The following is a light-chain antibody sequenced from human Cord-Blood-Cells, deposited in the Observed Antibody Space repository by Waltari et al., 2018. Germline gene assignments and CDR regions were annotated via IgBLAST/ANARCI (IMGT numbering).Light chain of an antibody. Sequence: EIVLTQSPATLSLSPGERATLSCRASQSVSSYLAWYPQKPGQAPRLLIYDASNRATGIPARFSGSGSGTDFTLTISSLEPEDFAVYYCQQRSNWPLTFGGGTMVEIK. CDR3: QQRSNWPLT. J-gene: IGKJ4*01. V-gene: IGKV3-11*01. CDR1: QSVSSY. CDR2: DAS.